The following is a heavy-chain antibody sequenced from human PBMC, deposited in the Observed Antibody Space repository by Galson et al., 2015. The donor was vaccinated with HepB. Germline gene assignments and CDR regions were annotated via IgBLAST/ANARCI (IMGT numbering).Heavy chain of an antibody. Sequence: SLRLSCAASGFTFSGYAIHWVRQTPGKGLEWVAVISYDESKKYYADSVKGRFTFFRDNSKNMVYLQMDSLRREDTAVYYCARDMQYGGFWSGSPHGLFDYWGQGILVTVS. CDR2: ISYDESKK. D-gene: IGHD3-3*01. J-gene: IGHJ4*02. CDR3: ARDMQYGGFWSGSPHGLFDY. CDR1: GFTFSGYA. V-gene: IGHV3-30-3*01.